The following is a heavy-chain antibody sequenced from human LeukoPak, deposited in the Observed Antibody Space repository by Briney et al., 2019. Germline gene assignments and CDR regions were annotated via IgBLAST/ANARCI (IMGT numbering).Heavy chain of an antibody. Sequence: GGSLRLSCAASGFTFSSYSMNWVRQAPGKGLEWVSYISSSSSTIYYADSVKGRFTISRDNSKNTLYLQMNSLRAEDTAVYYCAKDYYDFWSGYYTGISYWGQGTLVTVSS. CDR3: AKDYYDFWSGYYTGISY. D-gene: IGHD3-3*01. CDR1: GFTFSSYS. CDR2: ISSSSSTI. V-gene: IGHV3-48*01. J-gene: IGHJ4*02.